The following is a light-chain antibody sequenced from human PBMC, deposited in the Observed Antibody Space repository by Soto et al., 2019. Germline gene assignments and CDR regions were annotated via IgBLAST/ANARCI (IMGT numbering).Light chain of an antibody. CDR3: QHYGTSLT. CDR1: QDVSIF. Sequence: EILLAQSPATLSLSPGERATLSCKASQDVSIFLAWYQQKPGQAPRLLIHDASNRATGVPARFSGSGSGRDFTLTITSLEPEDFAVYYCQHYGTSLTFGGGTKVEIK. J-gene: IGKJ4*01. CDR2: DAS. V-gene: IGKV3-11*02.